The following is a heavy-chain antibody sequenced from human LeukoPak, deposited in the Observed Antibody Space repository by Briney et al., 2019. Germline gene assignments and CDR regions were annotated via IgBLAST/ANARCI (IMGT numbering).Heavy chain of an antibody. Sequence: GGSLRLSCAASGFTFDEYAMHWVRQPPGKGLEWVSGISWNSYDIGYADSVKGRFTISRDNAKNSLYLQMNSLRAEDMALYYCAKGVGTSYHYHMDVWGQGTLVTVSS. J-gene: IGHJ4*02. D-gene: IGHD6-6*01. CDR2: ISWNSYDI. V-gene: IGHV3-9*03. CDR3: AKGVGTSYHYHMDV. CDR1: GFTFDEYA.